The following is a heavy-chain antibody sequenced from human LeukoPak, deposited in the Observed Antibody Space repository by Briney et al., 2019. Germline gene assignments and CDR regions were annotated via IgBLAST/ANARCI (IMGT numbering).Heavy chain of an antibody. CDR3: AKHAGVLLWFGEFRPFDY. D-gene: IGHD3-10*01. CDR1: GFTFSDYY. J-gene: IGHJ4*02. V-gene: IGHV3-11*01. CDR2: ISSSGSTI. Sequence: PGGSLRLSCAASGFTFSDYYMSWIRQAPGKGLEWVSYISSSGSTIYYADSVKGRFTISRDNAKNSLYLQMNSLRAEDTAVYYCAKHAGVLLWFGEFRPFDYWGQGTLVTVSS.